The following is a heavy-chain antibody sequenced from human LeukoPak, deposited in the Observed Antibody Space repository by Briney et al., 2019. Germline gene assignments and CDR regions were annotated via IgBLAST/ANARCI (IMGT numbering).Heavy chain of an antibody. J-gene: IGHJ3*02. CDR1: GFTFSSYR. CDR3: ARSSSVADAFDI. CDR2: TSYDGSNK. Sequence: GRSLRLSCAASGFTFSSYRMHWVRQAPGKGLEWVAVTSYDGSNKYNADSVKGRFTISRDNSKNTLYLQMNSLRAEDTAVYYCARSSSVADAFDIWGQGTMVTVSS. V-gene: IGHV3-30*03.